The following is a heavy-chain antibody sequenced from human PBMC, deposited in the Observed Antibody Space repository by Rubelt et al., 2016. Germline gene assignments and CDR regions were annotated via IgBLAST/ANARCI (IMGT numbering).Heavy chain of an antibody. Sequence: SFTSYWIGWVRQMPGKGLEWMGIIYPGDSDTRYSPSFQGQVTISADKSISTAYLQWSSLKASDTAMYYCASAVTRGPYYFDYWGQGTLVTVSS. CDR3: ASAVTRGPYYFDY. CDR2: IYPGDSDT. CDR1: SFTSYW. D-gene: IGHD4-17*01. J-gene: IGHJ4*02. V-gene: IGHV5-51*01.